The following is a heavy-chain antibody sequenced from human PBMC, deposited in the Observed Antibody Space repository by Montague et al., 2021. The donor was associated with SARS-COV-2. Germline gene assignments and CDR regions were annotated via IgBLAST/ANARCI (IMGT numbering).Heavy chain of an antibody. J-gene: IGHJ6*03. CDR1: GGSVSSGSCY. Sequence: SETLSLTCSVSGGSVSSGSCYWSWIRQPPGKGLEWIGYIYYSGSTNYNPSLKSRVTISVDTSKNQFSLKLSSVTAADTAVYYCARGIFTNRFFPAHYYIDVWGKGTTVTVSS. CDR3: ARGIFTNRFFPAHYYIDV. CDR2: IYYSGST. V-gene: IGHV4-61*01. D-gene: IGHD3-3*01.